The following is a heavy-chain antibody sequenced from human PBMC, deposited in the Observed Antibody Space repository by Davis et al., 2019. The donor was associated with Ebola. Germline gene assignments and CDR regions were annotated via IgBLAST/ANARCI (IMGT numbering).Heavy chain of an antibody. CDR3: ARDSVRGVHYYYYYMDV. J-gene: IGHJ6*03. Sequence: GESLKISCAASGFTFSSYAMHWVRQAPGKGLEWVAVISYDGSNKYYADSVKGRFTISRDNSKNTLYLQMNSLRAEDTAVYYCARDSVRGVHYYYYYMDVWGKGTTVTVSS. CDR1: GFTFSSYA. CDR2: ISYDGSNK. D-gene: IGHD3-10*01. V-gene: IGHV3-30-3*01.